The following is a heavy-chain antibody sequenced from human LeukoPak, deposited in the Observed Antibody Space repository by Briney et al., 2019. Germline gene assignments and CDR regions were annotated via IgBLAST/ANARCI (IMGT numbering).Heavy chain of an antibody. CDR1: GYTFTGYY. Sequence: SVKVSCKASGYTFTGYYIHWVRQAPGQGLEWMGGIIPIFGTANYAQKFQGRVTITADESTSTAYMELSSLRSEDTAVYYCARVAARVSLDYWGQGTLVTVSS. J-gene: IGHJ4*02. V-gene: IGHV1-69*13. CDR2: IIPIFGTA. CDR3: ARVAARVSLDY. D-gene: IGHD2-15*01.